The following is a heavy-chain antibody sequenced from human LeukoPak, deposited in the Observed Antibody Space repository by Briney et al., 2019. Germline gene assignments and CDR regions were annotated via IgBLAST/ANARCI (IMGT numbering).Heavy chain of an antibody. CDR3: ARDQAHFWSGYYFGWFDP. J-gene: IGHJ5*02. V-gene: IGHV4-4*07. Sequence: SETLSLTCTVSGGPISSYYWSWIRQPAGKGLEWIGRIYTSGSTNYNPSLKSRVTMSVDTSKNQFSLKLSSVTAADTAVYYCARDQAHFWSGYYFGWFDPWGQGTLVTVSS. CDR1: GGPISSYY. CDR2: IYTSGST. D-gene: IGHD3-3*02.